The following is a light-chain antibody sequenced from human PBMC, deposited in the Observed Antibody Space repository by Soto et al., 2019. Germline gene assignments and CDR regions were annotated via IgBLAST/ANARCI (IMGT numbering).Light chain of an antibody. CDR1: QRITSW. Sequence: DIQMTQSPSTLSASVGDRVTITCRASQRITSWLAWYQQKPGKAPKLLIYKASSLESGVPSRFSGRGSGTDFTLTISSLQPDDFAAYYCQQYHNSPWTFGQGTKVEIK. V-gene: IGKV1-5*03. J-gene: IGKJ1*01. CDR3: QQYHNSPWT. CDR2: KAS.